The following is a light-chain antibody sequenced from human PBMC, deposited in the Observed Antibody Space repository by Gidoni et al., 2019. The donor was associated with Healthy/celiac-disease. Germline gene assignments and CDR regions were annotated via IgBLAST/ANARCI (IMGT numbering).Light chain of an antibody. CDR3: QQYNSYPWT. Sequence: DIQMTQSPSTLSASVGDRVTITCRASQSISSWLAWYQQKPGKAPKLLIYYASSFESGVPSRFSGSGSGTEFTLTISSLQPDDFATYYCQQYNSYPWTFGQGTKVEIK. CDR2: YAS. J-gene: IGKJ1*01. V-gene: IGKV1-5*01. CDR1: QSISSW.